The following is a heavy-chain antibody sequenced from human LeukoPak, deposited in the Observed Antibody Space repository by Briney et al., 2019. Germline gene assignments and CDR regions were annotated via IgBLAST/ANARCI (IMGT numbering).Heavy chain of an antibody. D-gene: IGHD2-8*01. CDR1: GGTFSSYA. Sequence: SVKVSCKASGGTFSSYAISWVRQAPGQGLEWMGRIIPILGIANYAQKFQGRVTITADKSTSTAYMELSSLRSEDTAVYYCARGRGGGYCTNGVCYNGGYYYYYGMDVWGQGTTVTVSS. CDR3: ARGRGGGYCTNGVCYNGGYYYYYGMDV. CDR2: IIPILGIA. V-gene: IGHV1-69*04. J-gene: IGHJ6*02.